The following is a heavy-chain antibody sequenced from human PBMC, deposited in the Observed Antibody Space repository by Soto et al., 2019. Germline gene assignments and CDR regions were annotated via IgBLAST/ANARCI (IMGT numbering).Heavy chain of an antibody. J-gene: IGHJ5*02. CDR3: ARDVYSNQRLSWFDP. CDR1: GYTFTSYG. V-gene: IGHV1-18*01. D-gene: IGHD4-4*01. CDR2: ISAYNGNT. Sequence: ASVKVSCKASGYTFTSYGISWVRQAPGQGLEWMGWISAYNGNTNYAQKLQGRVTMTTDTFTSTAYMELRSLRSDDTAVYYCARDVYSNQRLSWFDPWGQGTLVTVSS.